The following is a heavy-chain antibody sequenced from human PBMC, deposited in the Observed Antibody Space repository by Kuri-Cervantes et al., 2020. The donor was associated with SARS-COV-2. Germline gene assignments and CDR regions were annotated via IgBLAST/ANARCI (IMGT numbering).Heavy chain of an antibody. Sequence: GESLKISCAASGFTFSSYWMHWVRQAPGKGLVWVSRINSDGSSTNYADSVKGRFTISRDNAKNSLYLQMSSLRAEDTAVYYCARDRNYDFWSGYHDAFDIWGQGTMVTVSS. CDR2: INSDGSST. J-gene: IGHJ3*02. V-gene: IGHV3-74*01. CDR1: GFTFSSYW. D-gene: IGHD3-3*01. CDR3: ARDRNYDFWSGYHDAFDI.